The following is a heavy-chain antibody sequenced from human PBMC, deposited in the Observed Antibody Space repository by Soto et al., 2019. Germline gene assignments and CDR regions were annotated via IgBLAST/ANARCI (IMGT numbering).Heavy chain of an antibody. J-gene: IGHJ6*02. V-gene: IGHV4-34*01. CDR3: ARGGWHSSSWSHYYYYGMDV. CDR1: GGSFSGYY. CDR2: INHSGST. D-gene: IGHD6-13*01. Sequence: SETLSLTCAVYGGSFSGYYWSWIRQPPGKGLEWIGEINHSGSTNYNPSLKSRVTISVDTSKNQFSLKLSSVTAADTAVYYCARGGWHSSSWSHYYYYGMDVWGQGTTVTVS.